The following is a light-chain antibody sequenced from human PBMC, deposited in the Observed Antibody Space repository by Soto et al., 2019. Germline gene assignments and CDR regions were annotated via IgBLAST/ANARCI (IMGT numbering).Light chain of an antibody. Sequence: PGERVTLSCRASQSVSSSYLTWYQQKPGQAPRLLIYGASSRATGIPDRFSGSGSGTDFTLTISRLEPEDFAVYYCQQYGSSPRFGGGTKVDIK. J-gene: IGKJ4*01. CDR1: QSVSSSY. CDR3: QQYGSSPR. CDR2: GAS. V-gene: IGKV3-20*01.